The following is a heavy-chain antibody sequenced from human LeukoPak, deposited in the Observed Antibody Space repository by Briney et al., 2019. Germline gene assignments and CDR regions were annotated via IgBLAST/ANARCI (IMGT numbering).Heavy chain of an antibody. CDR2: ISYDGSKK. CDR1: GFTFSRHA. D-gene: IGHD5-12*01. Sequence: GGSLRLSSAASGFTFSRHATHWVRQAPGKGLEWVAVISYDGSKKYYADSVKGRFTISRDNSKNTLYLQMNSLRAEDTAVYYCAREVATLDDWYFDLWGRGTLVTVSS. CDR3: AREVATLDDWYFDL. J-gene: IGHJ2*01. V-gene: IGHV3-30*04.